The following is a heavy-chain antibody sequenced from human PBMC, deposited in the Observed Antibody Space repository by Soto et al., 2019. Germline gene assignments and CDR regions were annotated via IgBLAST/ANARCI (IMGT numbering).Heavy chain of an antibody. CDR3: AKDIGEHPGGYFDY. CDR1: GFTFDDYA. D-gene: IGHD3-10*01. CDR2: ISWNSGSI. J-gene: IGHJ4*02. V-gene: IGHV3-9*01. Sequence: EVQLVESGGGLVQPGRSLRLSCAASGFTFDDYAMHWVRQAPGKGLEWVSGISWNSGSIGYADSVKGRFTISRDNAKNSLYLQMNSLRAEDTALYYCAKDIGEHPGGYFDYWGQGTLVTVSS.